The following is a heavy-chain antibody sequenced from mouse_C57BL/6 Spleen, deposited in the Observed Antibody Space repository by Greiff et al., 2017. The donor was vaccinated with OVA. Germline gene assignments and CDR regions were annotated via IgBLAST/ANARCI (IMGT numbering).Heavy chain of an antibody. D-gene: IGHD2-4*01. Sequence: VQLQQSGPALVKPGASVKISCQASGYSFTDYNMNWVKQSNGQSLEWIGVINPNYGNTSYNQQFKGKATLTVDHSSSTASLQRNSLTSEDAAVYDGAREGIDYDPWFAYWGKGTLVTVSA. CDR2: INPNYGNT. V-gene: IGHV1-39*01. J-gene: IGHJ3*01. CDR1: GYSFTDYN. CDR3: AREGIDYDPWFAY.